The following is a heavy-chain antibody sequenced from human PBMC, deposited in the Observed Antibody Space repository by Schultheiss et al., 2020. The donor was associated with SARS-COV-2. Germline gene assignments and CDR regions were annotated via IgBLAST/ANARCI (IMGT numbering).Heavy chain of an antibody. V-gene: IGHV3-66*01. CDR3: ARDGVPRFLEWLLHD. Sequence: GGSLRLSCAASGFTFSSYAMHWVRQAPGKGLEWVSVIYSGGSTYYADSVKGRFTISRDNAKNSLYLQMNSLRAEDTAVYYCARDGVPRFLEWLLHDWGQGTLVTVSS. J-gene: IGHJ4*02. D-gene: IGHD3-3*01. CDR2: IYSGGST. CDR1: GFTFSSYA.